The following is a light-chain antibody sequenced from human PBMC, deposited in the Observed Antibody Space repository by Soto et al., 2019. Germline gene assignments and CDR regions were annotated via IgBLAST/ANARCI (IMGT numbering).Light chain of an antibody. CDR2: ETK. CDR1: ASNFGAGYD. V-gene: IGLV1-40*01. J-gene: IGLJ3*02. CDR3: QAYDNRLRGWV. Sequence: QPVLTQPPSVSGAPGQRVTISCTGSASNFGAGYDVHWYQQIPGTAPKLLIFETKSRPSGVPERFSASKSGTSASLAITGLQAEDEAHYYCQAYDNRLRGWVFGGGTKLTVL.